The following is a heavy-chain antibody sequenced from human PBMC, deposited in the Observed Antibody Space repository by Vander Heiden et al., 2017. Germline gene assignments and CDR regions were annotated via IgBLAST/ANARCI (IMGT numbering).Heavy chain of an antibody. D-gene: IGHD3-10*01. CDR3: ARLYGSGSYYNVGPSDY. Sequence: EVQLVESGGGLVKPGGSLRLSCAASGFTSSSYSMNWVPPAPGKGLGWVSSIRSSSSYIYYADSVKGRFTISRDNAKNSLYLQMNSLRAEDTAVYYCARLYGSGSYYNVGPSDYWGQGTLVTVSS. J-gene: IGHJ4*02. CDR2: IRSSSSYI. V-gene: IGHV3-21*01. CDR1: GFTSSSYS.